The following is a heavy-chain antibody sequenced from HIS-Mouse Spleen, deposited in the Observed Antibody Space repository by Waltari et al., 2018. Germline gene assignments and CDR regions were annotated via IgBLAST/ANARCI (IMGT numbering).Heavy chain of an antibody. CDR3: AKQDLGIRKNYFDY. J-gene: IGHJ4*02. CDR1: GFTFSSYA. CDR2: ISGSGGST. D-gene: IGHD7-27*01. Sequence: EVQLLESGGGLVQPGGSLRLSCAASGFTFSSYAMSWVRPAPGKGLGEVSAISGSGGSTDYADSVKGRFTISRDNSKSTLYLQMNSLRAEDTAVYYCAKQDLGIRKNYFDYWGQGTLVTVSS. V-gene: IGHV3-23*01.